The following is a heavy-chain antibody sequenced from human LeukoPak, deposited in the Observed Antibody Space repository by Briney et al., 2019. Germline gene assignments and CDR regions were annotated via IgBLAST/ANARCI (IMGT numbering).Heavy chain of an antibody. CDR2: IIPIFGIA. Sequence: GASVKVSCKASGGTFSSYAISWVRQAPGQGLEWMGRIIPIFGIANYAQKFQGRVTITADKSTSTAYMELSSLGSEDTAVYYCARAVGSGWNYFDYWGQGTLVTVSS. CDR3: ARAVGSGWNYFDY. D-gene: IGHD6-19*01. V-gene: IGHV1-69*04. J-gene: IGHJ4*02. CDR1: GGTFSSYA.